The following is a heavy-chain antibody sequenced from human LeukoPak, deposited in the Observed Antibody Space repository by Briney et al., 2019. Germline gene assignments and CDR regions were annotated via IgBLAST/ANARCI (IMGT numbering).Heavy chain of an antibody. J-gene: IGHJ6*04. CDR3: ARGGYYDILTGYGMDV. D-gene: IGHD3-9*01. V-gene: IGHV1-69*06. CDR1: GGTFSSYA. Sequence: SVKVSCKASGGTFSSYAISWVRQAPGQGLEWMGGIIPIFGTANYAQKFQGRVTITADKSTSTAYMELSSLRSEDTAVYYCARGGYYDILTGYGMDVWGKGTTVTASS. CDR2: IIPIFGTA.